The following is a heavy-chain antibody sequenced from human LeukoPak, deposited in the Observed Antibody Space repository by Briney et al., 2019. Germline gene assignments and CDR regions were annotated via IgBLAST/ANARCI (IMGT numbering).Heavy chain of an antibody. CDR1: GVSISDGRYY. CDR3: ATPYCSGISCLVVFNN. Sequence: SQTLSLTCNVSGVSISDGRYYWAWIRQHPGKGLEWIGYKYYSGSAKYNPSLKSRLTISVDTPNNQFSLHLKSVTAADTAMYHCATPYCSGISCLVVFNNWGQGRMVTVSS. D-gene: IGHD2-15*01. V-gene: IGHV4-31*03. J-gene: IGHJ3*01. CDR2: KYYSGSA.